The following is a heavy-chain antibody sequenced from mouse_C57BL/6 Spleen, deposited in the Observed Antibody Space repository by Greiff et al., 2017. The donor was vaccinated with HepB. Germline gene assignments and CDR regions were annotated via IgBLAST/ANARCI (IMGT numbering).Heavy chain of an antibody. J-gene: IGHJ2*01. Sequence: LQESGPELVKPGASVKISCKASGYAFSSSWMNWVKQRPGKGLEWIGRIYPGDGDTNYNGKFKGKATLTADKSSSTAYMQLSSLTSEDSAVYFCARGGSSYDFDYWGQGTTLTVSS. V-gene: IGHV1-82*01. CDR3: ARGGSSYDFDY. D-gene: IGHD1-1*01. CDR2: IYPGDGDT. CDR1: GYAFSSSW.